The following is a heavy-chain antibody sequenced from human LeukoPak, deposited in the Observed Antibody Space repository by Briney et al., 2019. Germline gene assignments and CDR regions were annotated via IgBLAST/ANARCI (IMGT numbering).Heavy chain of an antibody. CDR1: GGSISSYY. D-gene: IGHD2-15*01. J-gene: IGHJ4*02. CDR3: ARGRRERYCSGGSCPTYFDY. V-gene: IGHV4-59*12. Sequence: PSETLSLTCTVSGGSISSYYWSWIRQPPGKGLEWIGYIYYSGSTNYNPSLKSRVTISVDRSKNQFSLKLSSVTAADTAVYYCARGRRERYCSGGSCPTYFDYWGQGTLVTVSS. CDR2: IYYSGST.